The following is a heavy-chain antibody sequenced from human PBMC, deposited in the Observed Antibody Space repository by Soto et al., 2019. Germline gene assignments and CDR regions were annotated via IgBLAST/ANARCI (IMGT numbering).Heavy chain of an antibody. J-gene: IGHJ3*02. CDR3: ARGTVITFGGVTTWGAFDI. Sequence: SETLSLTCTVSGGSISSYYWSWIRQPPGKGLEWIGYIYYSGSTNYNPSLKSRVTISVDTSKNQFSLKLSSVTAADTAVYYCARGTVITFGGVTTWGAFDIWGQGTMVTFSS. CDR2: IYYSGST. V-gene: IGHV4-59*01. CDR1: GGSISSYY. D-gene: IGHD3-16*01.